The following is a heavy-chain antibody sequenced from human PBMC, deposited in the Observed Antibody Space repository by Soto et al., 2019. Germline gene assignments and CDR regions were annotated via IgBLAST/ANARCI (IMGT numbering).Heavy chain of an antibody. V-gene: IGHV1-69*13. J-gene: IGHJ6*02. CDR3: ALGYGNYGSGSFAYYYYGMDV. D-gene: IGHD3-10*01. CDR2: IIPIFGTA. Sequence: SVKVSCKASGGTFSCYAISWVRQAPGQGLEWMGGIIPIFGTANYAQKFQGRVTITADESTSTAYMELSSLRSEDTAVYYCALGYGNYGSGSFAYYYYGMDVWGQGTTVTVSS. CDR1: GGTFSCYA.